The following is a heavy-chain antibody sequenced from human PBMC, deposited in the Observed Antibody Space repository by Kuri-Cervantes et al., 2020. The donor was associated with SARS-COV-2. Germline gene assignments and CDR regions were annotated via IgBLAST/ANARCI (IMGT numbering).Heavy chain of an antibody. J-gene: IGHJ5*01. CDR2: IYTSGST. CDR3: ARLKEYYDTSGYHNWFDP. Sequence: SETLSLTCTVSGGSTSSGSYYWSWVRQPAGKGLEWIGRIYTSGSTNYNPSLKSRVTISVDKSKNQFSLRLSSVTAADTAMYYCARLKEYYDTSGYHNWFDPWGQGILVTVSS. CDR1: GGSTSSGSYY. D-gene: IGHD3-22*01. V-gene: IGHV4-61*02.